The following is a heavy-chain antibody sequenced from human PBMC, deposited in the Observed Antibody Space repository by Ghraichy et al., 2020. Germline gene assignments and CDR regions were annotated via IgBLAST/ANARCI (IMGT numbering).Heavy chain of an antibody. CDR2: IFKDGDT. Sequence: SETLSLTCTVSGFSLTHGYYWGWIRQAPGKGLEWIGIIFKDGDTYYNPSLKSRLTISVDISKNHSSLQLTSVTAPDSAFSYCPRDRPPEVWGQGLL. CDR3: PRDRPPEV. J-gene: IGHJ4*02. CDR1: GFSLTHGYY. V-gene: IGHV4-38-2*02.